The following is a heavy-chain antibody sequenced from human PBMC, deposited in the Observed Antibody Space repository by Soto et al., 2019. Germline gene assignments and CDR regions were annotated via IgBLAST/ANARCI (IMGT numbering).Heavy chain of an antibody. CDR2: ISNDGSTE. J-gene: IGHJ4*02. V-gene: IGHV3-30*18. CDR3: AKEGGSSGATSRLQYDH. CDR1: GFTFSNYG. D-gene: IGHD1-26*01. Sequence: QVQLVESGGGVVQPGGSLRLSCAASGFTFSNYGMHWVRQAPGKGLEWVAVISNDGSTEYYADFVKGRFTISRDKSTNMLQLQLNSLRVEDTAVYYCAKEGGSSGATSRLQYDHWGQGTLVTVSS.